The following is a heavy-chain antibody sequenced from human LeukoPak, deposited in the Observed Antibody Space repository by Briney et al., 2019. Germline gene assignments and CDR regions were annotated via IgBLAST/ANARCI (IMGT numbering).Heavy chain of an antibody. CDR1: GFTFTSNA. V-gene: IGHV3-23*01. CDR2: ISASGGSI. Sequence: GGSLRLSCAASGFTFTSNAVSWVRQAPGKGLEWVSTISASGGSIYYAGSVKGRFTISRDISKNTLYLQMNSLRAEDTAVYHCAIEYYYYMDVWGKGTTVTVPS. CDR3: AIEYYYYMDV. J-gene: IGHJ6*03.